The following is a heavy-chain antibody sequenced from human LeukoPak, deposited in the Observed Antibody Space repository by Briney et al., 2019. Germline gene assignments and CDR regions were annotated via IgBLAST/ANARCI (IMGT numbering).Heavy chain of an antibody. Sequence: SETLSLTCAVSGYSISSGYYWGWIRQPPGKGLEWIGNIHHSGSTYYNPSLKSRVTISVDTSKNQFSLNLSSVTATDTAVYYCARHLGYCSSNSCSNWFDLWGQGTLVTVSS. CDR3: ARHLGYCSSNSCSNWFDL. V-gene: IGHV4-38-2*01. CDR2: IHHSGST. CDR1: GYSISSGYY. J-gene: IGHJ5*02. D-gene: IGHD2-2*01.